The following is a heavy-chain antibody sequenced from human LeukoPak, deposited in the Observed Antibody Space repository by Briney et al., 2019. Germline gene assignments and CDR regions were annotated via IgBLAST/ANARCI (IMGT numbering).Heavy chain of an antibody. CDR2: ISGSGGST. Sequence: HPGGSLRLSCAASGFTFSSYAMSWVRQAPGKGLEWVSAISGSGGSTYYAGSVKGRFTISRDNSKNTLYLQMNSLRAEDTAVYYCAKDREPDSGWELDYWGQGALVTVSS. V-gene: IGHV3-23*01. J-gene: IGHJ4*02. D-gene: IGHD3-10*01. CDR1: GFTFSSYA. CDR3: AKDREPDSGWELDY.